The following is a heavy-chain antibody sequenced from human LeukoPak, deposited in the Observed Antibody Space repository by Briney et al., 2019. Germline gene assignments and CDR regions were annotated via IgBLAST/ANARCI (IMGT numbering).Heavy chain of an antibody. CDR2: INHSEST. CDR1: GGSFSGYY. CDR3: ARVYSGYDFPDDAFDI. Sequence: SETLSLTCAVYGGSFSGYYWSWIRQPPGKGLEWIGEINHSESTNYNPSLKSRVTMSVDTSKNQFSLKLSSVTAADTAVYYCARVYSGYDFPDDAFDIWGQGTMVTVSS. J-gene: IGHJ3*02. D-gene: IGHD5-12*01. V-gene: IGHV4-34*01.